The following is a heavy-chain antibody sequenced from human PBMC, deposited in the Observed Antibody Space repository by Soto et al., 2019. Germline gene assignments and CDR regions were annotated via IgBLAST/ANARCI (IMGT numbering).Heavy chain of an antibody. CDR3: ARRRRDGYNADDD. V-gene: IGHV5-51*01. J-gene: IGHJ4*02. D-gene: IGHD5-12*01. Sequence: GESLKISCKASGYTFTIYWIGWVRQMPGKGLEWMGIIYPGDSDTRYSPSFRGQVTISADKTTNTAYLQWSSLKASDTAVYYCARRRRDGYNADDDWGQGTPVTVSS. CDR1: GYTFTIYW. CDR2: IYPGDSDT.